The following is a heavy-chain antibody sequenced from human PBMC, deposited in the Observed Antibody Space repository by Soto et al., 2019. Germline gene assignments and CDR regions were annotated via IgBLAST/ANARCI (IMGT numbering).Heavy chain of an antibody. Sequence: ASEKVSCKASGYTFTSYGISWVQQAPGQGREWMGWISAYNSNTNYAQKLQGSVTMTTDTSTSKAYKELRSLRSDDTAVYYWARGGERITMIVVVPASFDYWGQGTLVTVSS. J-gene: IGHJ4*02. CDR1: GYTFTSYG. D-gene: IGHD3-22*01. CDR3: ARGGERITMIVVVPASFDY. V-gene: IGHV1-18*01. CDR2: ISAYNSNT.